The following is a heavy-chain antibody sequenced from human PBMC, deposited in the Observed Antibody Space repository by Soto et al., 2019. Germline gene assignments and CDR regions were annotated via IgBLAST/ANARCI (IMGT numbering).Heavy chain of an antibody. J-gene: IGHJ6*02. CDR1: GFSFDDYA. D-gene: IGHD3-10*01. CDR2: ISWNSGRI. Sequence: DVQLVESGGGLVQPGRSLRLSCAASGFSFDDYAMHWVRQAPGKGLEWVSDISWNSGRIGYADSVKGRFTISRDNAKNSLYLQMNSLRAEDTALYYCARAHLEAPSGYFGMDVWGQGTTVTVSS. V-gene: IGHV3-9*01. CDR3: ARAHLEAPSGYFGMDV.